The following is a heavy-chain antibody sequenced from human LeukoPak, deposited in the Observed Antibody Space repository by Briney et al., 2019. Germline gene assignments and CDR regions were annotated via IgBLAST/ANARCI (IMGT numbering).Heavy chain of an antibody. CDR3: ARDTIYYYGMDV. CDR2: INAGNGNT. D-gene: IGHD3-3*01. CDR1: GGTFSSYA. Sequence: ASVTVSCKASGGTFSSYAISWVRQAPGQRREWMGWINAGNGNTKYSQKFQGRVTITRDTSASTAYMELSSLRSEDTAVYYCARDTIYYYGMDVWGQGTTVTVSS. J-gene: IGHJ6*02. V-gene: IGHV1-3*01.